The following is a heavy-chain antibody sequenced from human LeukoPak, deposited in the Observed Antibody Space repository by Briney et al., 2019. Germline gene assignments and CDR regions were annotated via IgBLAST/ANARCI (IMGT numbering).Heavy chain of an antibody. CDR2: IDRSGTNT. Sequence: GGSLRLSCAASGFTFSDSAMRWVRQAPGKGLEWVSSIDRSGTNTFYADSVKGRFTISRDNSKNTVYLYMVSLRAEDTAMYYCAKGVSGPQYYFHFWGQGNMVIVSS. J-gene: IGHJ4*02. CDR1: GFTFSDSA. D-gene: IGHD2/OR15-2a*01. V-gene: IGHV3-23*05. CDR3: AKGVSGPQYYFHF.